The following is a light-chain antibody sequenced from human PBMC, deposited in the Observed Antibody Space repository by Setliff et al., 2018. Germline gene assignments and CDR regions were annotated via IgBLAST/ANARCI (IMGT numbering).Light chain of an antibody. CDR3: CSYADTYISV. J-gene: IGLJ1*01. V-gene: IGLV2-11*01. CDR2: DVT. CDR1: SSDVGRYNF. Sequence: QSALTQPRSVSGSPGQSVTISCTGTSSDVGRYNFVSWYQQHPGKAPKLIIYDVTKRPSGVPDRFSGSKSGNTASLTISGLQAEDEADYSCCSYADTYISVFGNGTKVTVL.